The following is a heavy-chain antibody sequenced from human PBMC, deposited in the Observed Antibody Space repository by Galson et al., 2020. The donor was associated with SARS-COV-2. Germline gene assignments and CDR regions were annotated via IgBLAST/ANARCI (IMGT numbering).Heavy chain of an antibody. J-gene: IGHJ6*02. CDR3: ARLQLWLHYNYYYGMDE. V-gene: IGHV4-34*01. CDR1: GGSFSGYY. D-gene: IGHD5-18*01. Sequence: ETSETLSLTCAVYGGSFSGYYWSWIRQPPGKGLEWIGEINHSGSTNYNPSLKSRVTISVDTSKNQFSLKLISVTAADTAVYYCARLQLWLHYNYYYGMDEWGQGTTVTVSS. CDR2: INHSGST.